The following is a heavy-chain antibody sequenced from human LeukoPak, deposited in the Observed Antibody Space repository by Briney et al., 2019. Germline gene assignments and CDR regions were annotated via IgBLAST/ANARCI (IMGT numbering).Heavy chain of an antibody. CDR2: ISGSGAGT. CDR1: GFTFSSFA. D-gene: IGHD3-22*01. J-gene: IGHJ4*02. CDR3: AKVLHYYDDNTSPGY. Sequence: GGSLRLSCAASGFTFSSFALSWVRHAPGKGLEWVSAISGSGAGTYYADSVKGRFTISRDNSKNTLYLQMTGLRAEDTAVYYCAKVLHYYDDNTSPGYWGRGTLVAVSS. V-gene: IGHV3-23*01.